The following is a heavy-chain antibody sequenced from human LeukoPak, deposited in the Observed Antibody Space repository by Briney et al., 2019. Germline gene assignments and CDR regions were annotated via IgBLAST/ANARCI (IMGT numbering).Heavy chain of an antibody. CDR1: GFSFSSYE. CDR3: ARDSYGDYGSGFDC. Sequence: GGSLRLSCAASGFSFSSYEMNWVRQAPGKGLEWVSYISSSGSTIYYADSLKGRFTISRDNAKNSLYLQMNLLTAEDTAVYYCARDSYGDYGSGFDCWGQGTLVTVSS. J-gene: IGHJ4*02. D-gene: IGHD4-17*01. CDR2: ISSSGSTI. V-gene: IGHV3-48*03.